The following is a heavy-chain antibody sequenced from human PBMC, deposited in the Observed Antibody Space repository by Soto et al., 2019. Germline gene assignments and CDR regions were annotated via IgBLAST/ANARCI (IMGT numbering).Heavy chain of an antibody. V-gene: IGHV3-23*01. CDR2: ISGSGGST. D-gene: IGHD3-10*01. CDR3: AKDAGYYGSGSLLDY. CDR1: GFTFSSYA. J-gene: IGHJ4*02. Sequence: VGSLRLSCAASGFTFSSYAMSWVRQAPGKGLEWVSAISGSGGSTYYADSVKGRFTISSDNSKNTLYLQMNSLRAEDTAVYYCAKDAGYYGSGSLLDYWGQGTLVTVSS.